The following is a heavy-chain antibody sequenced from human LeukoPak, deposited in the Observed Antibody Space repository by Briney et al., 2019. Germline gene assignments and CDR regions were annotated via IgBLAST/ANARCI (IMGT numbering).Heavy chain of an antibody. J-gene: IGHJ4*02. D-gene: IGHD6-6*01. V-gene: IGHV3-23*01. CDR1: GFTFSSYA. CDR3: AKASYSSSWWVVDY. CDR2: ISGSGSST. Sequence: PGRSLRLSXAASGFTFSSYAMSWVRQAPGKGLEWVSAISGSGSSTYYADSVKGRFTISRDNSKNTLYLQMNSLRAEDTAVYYCAKASYSSSWWVVDYWGQGTLVTVSS.